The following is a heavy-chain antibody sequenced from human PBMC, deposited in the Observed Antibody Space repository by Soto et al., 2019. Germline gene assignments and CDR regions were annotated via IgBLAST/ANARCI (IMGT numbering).Heavy chain of an antibody. CDR1: GGSISSYY. Sequence: SETLSLTCTVSGGSISSYYWSWIRQPPGKGLEWIGYIYYSGSTSYNPSLRSRVTISVDTSKNQFSLKLSSVTAADTAVYYCARGPNWFDPWGQGTRVTVS. J-gene: IGHJ5*02. V-gene: IGHV4-59*01. D-gene: IGHD2-8*01. CDR2: IYYSGST. CDR3: ARGPNWFDP.